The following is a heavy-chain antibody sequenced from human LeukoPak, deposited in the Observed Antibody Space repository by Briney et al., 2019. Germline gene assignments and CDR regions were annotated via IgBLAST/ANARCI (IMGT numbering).Heavy chain of an antibody. D-gene: IGHD2-2*01. CDR3: ARHFDRSSWYVWPFDY. CDR2: IYPGDSDT. Sequence: GESLKISCKGSGYSFSSHWIGWVRQMPGKGLEWVGIIYPGDSDTRYSPSFQGQVAISVDKSINTAYLWWSSLKASDTAMYYCARHFDRSSWYVWPFDYWGQGTLVTVSS. CDR1: GYSFSSHW. V-gene: IGHV5-51*01. J-gene: IGHJ4*02.